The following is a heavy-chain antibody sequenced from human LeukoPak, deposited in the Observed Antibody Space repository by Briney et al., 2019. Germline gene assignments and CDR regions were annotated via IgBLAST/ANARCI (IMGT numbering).Heavy chain of an antibody. CDR2: IYYSGST. V-gene: IGHV4-39*01. CDR3: ATQLGYCSSTSCYADKVDY. J-gene: IGHJ4*02. CDR1: GGSISSSSYY. Sequence: SETLSLTCTVSGGSISSSSYYWGWIRQPPGKGLEWIGSIYYSGSTYYNPSLESRVTISVDTSKNQFSLKLSSVTAADTAVYYCATQLGYCSSTSCYADKVDYWGQGTLVTVSS. D-gene: IGHD2-2*01.